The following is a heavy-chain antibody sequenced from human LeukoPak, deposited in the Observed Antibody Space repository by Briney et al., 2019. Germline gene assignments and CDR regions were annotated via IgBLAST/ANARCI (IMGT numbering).Heavy chain of an antibody. CDR3: ARVRSGSRGVKKSYYFDY. D-gene: IGHD6-13*01. Sequence: GGSLRLSCAASGFTFSSYAMSWVRQAPGKGLEWVSAIYSGGSTYYADSVKGRFTISRDNSKNTLYLQMNSLRAEDTAVYYCARVRSGSRGVKKSYYFDYWGQGTLVTVSS. CDR1: GFTFSSYA. J-gene: IGHJ4*02. V-gene: IGHV3-66*01. CDR2: IYSGGST.